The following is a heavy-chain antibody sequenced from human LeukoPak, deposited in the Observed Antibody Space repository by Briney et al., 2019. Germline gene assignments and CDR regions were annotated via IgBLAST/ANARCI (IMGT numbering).Heavy chain of an antibody. D-gene: IGHD4-17*01. CDR3: ARDRYGDHTYFDY. V-gene: IGHV4-30-4*01. J-gene: IGHJ4*02. Sequence: SQTLSLTCTVSGGSISSGDYYWSWIRQPPGKGLEWIGYIYYSGSTYYNPSLKSRVTISVDTSKNQFSLKLSSVTAADTAVYYCARDRYGDHTYFDYWGQGTLVTVSS. CDR1: GGSISSGDYY. CDR2: IYYSGST.